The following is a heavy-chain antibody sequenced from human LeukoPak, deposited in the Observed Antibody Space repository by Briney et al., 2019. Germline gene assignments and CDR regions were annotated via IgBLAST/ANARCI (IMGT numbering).Heavy chain of an antibody. J-gene: IGHJ5*01. V-gene: IGHV4-34*01. CDR2: INHSGST. CDR1: GGSFSGYY. CDR3: ARGRWFDY. Sequence: SETLSLTCAVYGGSFSGYYWSWIRQPPGKGLEWIGEINHSGSTNYNPSLKSRVTISVDTSKNQFSLKLSSVTAADTAVYHCARGRWFDYWGRGTLVTVSS.